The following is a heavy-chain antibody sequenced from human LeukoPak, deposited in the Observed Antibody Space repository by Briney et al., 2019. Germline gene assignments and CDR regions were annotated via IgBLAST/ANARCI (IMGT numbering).Heavy chain of an antibody. V-gene: IGHV3-23*01. Sequence: GGSLRLSCAAAGFTFGSYAMSWVRQAPGEGLEWVSAISGSGGSTYYADSVKGRFTISRDNSKNTLYLQMNSLRAEDTAVYYCAKGRDYDYFFDYWGQGTLVTVSS. CDR3: AKGRDYDYFFDY. CDR1: GFTFGSYA. CDR2: ISGSGGST. J-gene: IGHJ4*02. D-gene: IGHD3-16*01.